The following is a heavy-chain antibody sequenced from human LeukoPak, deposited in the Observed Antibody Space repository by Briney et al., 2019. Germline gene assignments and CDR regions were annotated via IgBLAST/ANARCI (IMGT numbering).Heavy chain of an antibody. D-gene: IGHD6-13*01. CDR2: INPSGGST. J-gene: IGHJ5*02. Sequence: ASVKVSCKASGYTFTSYYMHWVRQAPGQGLEWRGIINPSGGSTSYAQKFQGRVTMTRDTSTSTVYMELSSLRSEDTAVYYCARVMEQQLADNWFDPWGQGTLVTVSS. CDR1: GYTFTSYY. CDR3: ARVMEQQLADNWFDP. V-gene: IGHV1-46*01.